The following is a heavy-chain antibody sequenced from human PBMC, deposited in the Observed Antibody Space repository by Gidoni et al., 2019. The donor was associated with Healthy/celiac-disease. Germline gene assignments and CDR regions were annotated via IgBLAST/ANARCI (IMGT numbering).Heavy chain of an antibody. Sequence: QLQLQESGPGLVKPSGTLSVTCTVSGGSISSSSYYWGWIRQPPGKGLEWIGSIYYSGRTYYNPSLNSRVTISVDTSKNQFSLKLSSVTAADTAVYYCARLDRDYGDYDGGVDYWGQGTLVTVSS. V-gene: IGHV4-39*01. D-gene: IGHD4-17*01. CDR2: IYYSGRT. CDR1: GGSISSSSYY. J-gene: IGHJ4*02. CDR3: ARLDRDYGDYDGGVDY.